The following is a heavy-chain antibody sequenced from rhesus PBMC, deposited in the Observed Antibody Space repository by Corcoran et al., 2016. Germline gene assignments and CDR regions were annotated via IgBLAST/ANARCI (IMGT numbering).Heavy chain of an antibody. V-gene: IGHV4-76*01. Sequence: QVQLQESGPGVVKPSETLSLTCAVSGGSISSGYDWSWIRQPPGKGLGWIGYIYGSSGSTNYNPSLKNRVPISKDASKNQFSLKLRSVTAADTAVYYCARGDSSGWYRGWVDYWGQGVLVTVSS. CDR1: GGSISSGYD. CDR3: ARGDSSGWYRGWVDY. D-gene: IGHD6-31*01. J-gene: IGHJ4*01. CDR2: IYGSSGST.